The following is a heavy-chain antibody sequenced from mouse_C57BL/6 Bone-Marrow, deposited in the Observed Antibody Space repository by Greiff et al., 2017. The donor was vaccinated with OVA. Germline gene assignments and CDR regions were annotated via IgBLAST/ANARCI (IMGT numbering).Heavy chain of an antibody. CDR3: ARNRVVSYYCDY. V-gene: IGHV2-2*01. D-gene: IGHD1-1*01. J-gene: IGHJ2*01. Sequence: QVQLKESGPGLVQPSQSLSITCTVSGFSLTSYGVHWVRQSPGTGLEWLGVIWSGGSTDYNAAFISRLSISKDNSKCQVFFKMNVLQADDAAIYYSARNRVVSYYCDYWGQGTTLTVSS. CDR2: IWSGGST. CDR1: GFSLTSYG.